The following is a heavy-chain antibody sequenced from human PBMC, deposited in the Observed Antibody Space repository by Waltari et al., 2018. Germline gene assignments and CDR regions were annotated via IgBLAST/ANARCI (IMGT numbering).Heavy chain of an antibody. CDR3: ARDRYCSGGSCYFGY. J-gene: IGHJ4*02. Sequence: QVQLQESGPGLVKPSETLSLTCTVSGGSVSSGTYYWSWLRQPPGKGLELIAYIYYSWSTNYNPSLKSRVTISVDTSKNHFSLKLSSVTAADTAVYYCARDRYCSGGSCYFGYWGQGTLVTVSS. D-gene: IGHD2-15*01. CDR2: IYYSWST. V-gene: IGHV4-61*01. CDR1: GGSVSSGTYY.